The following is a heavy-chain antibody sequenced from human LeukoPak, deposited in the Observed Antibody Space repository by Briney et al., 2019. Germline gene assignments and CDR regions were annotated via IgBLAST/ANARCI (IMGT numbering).Heavy chain of an antibody. CDR2: ISSASDII. V-gene: IGHV3-11*01. CDR3: ARGLMYCGGDCSFDS. CDR1: GFTFSDHA. D-gene: IGHD2-21*02. Sequence: GGSLRLSSAASGFTFSDHAMGWVRQAPGKGLEWLSYISSASDIIHYADSVKGRFTISSDNAQNLLYLQMHSPRAEDTAVYLCARGLMYCGGDCSFDSWGQGTLVTVSS. J-gene: IGHJ4*02.